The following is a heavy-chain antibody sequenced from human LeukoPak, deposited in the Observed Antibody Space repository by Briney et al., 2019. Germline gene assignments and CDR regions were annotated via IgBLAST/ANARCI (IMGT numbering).Heavy chain of an antibody. J-gene: IGHJ1*01. CDR3: ATDPNGDGQRRTQH. CDR1: GYTLTELS. CDR2: FDPEDGET. Sequence: GASVKVSCKVSGYTLTELSMHWVRQAPGKGPEWMGGFDPEDGETIYAQKFQGRVTMTEDTSTDTAYMELSSLRSEDTAVYYCATDPNGDGQRRTQHWGQGTLVTVSS. V-gene: IGHV1-24*01. D-gene: IGHD4-17*01.